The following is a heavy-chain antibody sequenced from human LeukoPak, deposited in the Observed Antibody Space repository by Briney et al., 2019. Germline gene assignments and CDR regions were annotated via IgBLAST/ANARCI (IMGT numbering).Heavy chain of an antibody. CDR3: AKWAGTEYYDYYYGMDV. V-gene: IGHV3-23*01. CDR2: ISGSGGST. CDR1: GFTFSSYA. J-gene: IGHJ6*02. Sequence: GGSLRLSCAASGFTFSSYAMSWVRQAPGKGLEWVSAISGSGGSTYYADSVKGRFTISRDNSKNTLYLQTNSLRAEDTAVYYCAKWAGTEYYDYYYGMDVWGQGTTVTVSS. D-gene: IGHD3/OR15-3a*01.